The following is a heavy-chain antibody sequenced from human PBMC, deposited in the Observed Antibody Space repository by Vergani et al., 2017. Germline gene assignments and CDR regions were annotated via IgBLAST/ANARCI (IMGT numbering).Heavy chain of an antibody. D-gene: IGHD3-10*01. J-gene: IGHJ4*02. Sequence: VQLLESGGGLVQPGGSLRLSCAASGFTFSSYAMSWVRQAPGKGLEWVAVISYDGSNKYYADSVKGRFTISRDNSKNTLYLQMNSLRAEDTAVYYCASGKIWFGELGKDYWGQGTLVTVSS. CDR2: ISYDGSNK. CDR1: GFTFSSYA. V-gene: IGHV3-30-3*01. CDR3: ASGKIWFGELGKDY.